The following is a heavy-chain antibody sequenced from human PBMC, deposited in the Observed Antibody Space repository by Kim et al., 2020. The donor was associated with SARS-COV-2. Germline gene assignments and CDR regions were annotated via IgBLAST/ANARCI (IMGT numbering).Heavy chain of an antibody. CDR3: ARKAAAGDY. Sequence: SEESDVDSVKGRFTISRDNAKNSLYLQMNSLRGEYTAVYYCARKAAAGDYWGQGTLVTVSS. CDR2: SEE. D-gene: IGHD6-13*01. V-gene: IGHV3-7*03. J-gene: IGHJ4*02.